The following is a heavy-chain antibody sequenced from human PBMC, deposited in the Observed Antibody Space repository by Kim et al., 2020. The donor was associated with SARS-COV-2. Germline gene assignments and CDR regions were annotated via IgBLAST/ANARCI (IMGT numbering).Heavy chain of an antibody. J-gene: IGHJ4*02. CDR2: IKQDGSEK. CDR1: GFTFSSYW. D-gene: IGHD6-13*01. Sequence: GGSLRLSCAASGFTFSSYWMSWVRQAPGKGLEWVANIKQDGSEKYYVDSVKGRFTISRDNAKNSLYLQMNSLRAEDTAVYYCARGGILPSAAAGTWYWGQGTLVTVSS. CDR3: ARGGILPSAAAGTWY. V-gene: IGHV3-7*01.